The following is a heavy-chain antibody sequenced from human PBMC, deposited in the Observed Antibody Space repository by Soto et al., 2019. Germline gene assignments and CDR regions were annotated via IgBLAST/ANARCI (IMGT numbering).Heavy chain of an antibody. D-gene: IGHD4-17*01. CDR3: AKDIRPTVTNPILSGDAFDI. CDR2: IKSKTDGGTT. Sequence: GGSLRLSCAASGFTFSNAWMNWVRQAPGKGLEWVGRIKSKTDGGTTDYAAPVKGRFTISRDDSKNTLYLQMNSLRAEDTALYYCAKDIRPTVTNPILSGDAFDIWGQGTMVTVSS. J-gene: IGHJ3*02. CDR1: GFTFSNAW. V-gene: IGHV3-15*07.